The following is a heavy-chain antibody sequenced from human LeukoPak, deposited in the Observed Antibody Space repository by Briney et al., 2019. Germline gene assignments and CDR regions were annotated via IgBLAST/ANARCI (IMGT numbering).Heavy chain of an antibody. CDR3: ARDVYYDSGGRIENWLDP. J-gene: IGHJ5*02. D-gene: IGHD3-10*01. CDR2: ISYEGSNK. CDR1: GFTFSNYA. Sequence: GGSLRLSCAASGFTFSNYAMHWVRQAPGKGLEWVAFISYEGSNKHYADSVKGRFTISRDNSKNTLYLQVNSLRAEDTAVYYCARDVYYDSGGRIENWLDPWGQGTLVTVSS. V-gene: IGHV3-30-3*01.